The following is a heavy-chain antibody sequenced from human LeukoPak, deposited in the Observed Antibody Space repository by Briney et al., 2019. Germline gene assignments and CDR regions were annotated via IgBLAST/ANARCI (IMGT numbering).Heavy chain of an antibody. D-gene: IGHD4-23*01. CDR3: ANLATVAPVDY. Sequence: GGSLRLSCAASGLTFSNYHMSWVRQTPGKGLEGVSGISGTGSSTYYADSVKGRFTISRDNSKNTLYLQMNSLRPEDTAIYYCANLATVAPVDYWGQGTLVTVSS. CDR1: GLTFSNYH. V-gene: IGHV3-23*01. J-gene: IGHJ4*02. CDR2: ISGTGSST.